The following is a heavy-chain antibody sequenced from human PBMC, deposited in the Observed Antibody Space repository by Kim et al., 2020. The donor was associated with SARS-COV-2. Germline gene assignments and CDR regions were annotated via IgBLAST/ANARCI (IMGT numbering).Heavy chain of an antibody. CDR2: ISSNGGST. V-gene: IGHV3-64D*09. Sequence: GGSLRLSCSASGFTFSSYAMHWVRQAPGKGLEYVSAISSNGGSTYYADSVKGRFTISRDNSKNTLYLQMSSLRAEDTAVYYCVKSGRGGSDSGWFDYWGQGTLVTVSS. CDR3: VKSGRGGSDSGWFDY. CDR1: GFTFSSYA. D-gene: IGHD6-19*01. J-gene: IGHJ4*02.